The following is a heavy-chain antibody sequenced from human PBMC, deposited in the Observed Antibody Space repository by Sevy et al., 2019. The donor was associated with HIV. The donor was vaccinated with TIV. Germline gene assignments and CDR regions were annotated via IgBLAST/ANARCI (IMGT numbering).Heavy chain of an antibody. Sequence: GGSLRLSCTASGFNFDDYTMSWVRQAPGKGLEWVAFIRSKTYGGTRKYAASVRDRFTISRDDSKRIAYLQMNTLKIEDTAVYYCSRVEGATDWGMDVWGQGTTVTVSS. J-gene: IGHJ6*02. CDR1: GFNFDDYT. D-gene: IGHD1-26*01. V-gene: IGHV3-49*04. CDR3: SRVEGATDWGMDV. CDR2: IRSKTYGGTR.